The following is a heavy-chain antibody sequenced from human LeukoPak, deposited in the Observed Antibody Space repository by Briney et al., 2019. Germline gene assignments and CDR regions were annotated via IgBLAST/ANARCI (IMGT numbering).Heavy chain of an antibody. CDR3: AKDPGADYSNYIDY. D-gene: IGHD4-11*01. J-gene: IGHJ4*02. CDR1: GFTFSSYG. CDR2: IRYDGSNK. Sequence: SGGSLRLSCAASGFTFSSYGMHWVRQAPGKGLEWVAFIRYDGSNKYYADSVKGRFTISRDNSKYTLYLQMNSLRAEDTAVYYCAKDPGADYSNYIDYWGQGTLVTVSS. V-gene: IGHV3-30*02.